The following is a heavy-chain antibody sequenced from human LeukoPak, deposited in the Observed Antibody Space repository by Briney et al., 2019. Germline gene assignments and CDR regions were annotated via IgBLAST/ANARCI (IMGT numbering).Heavy chain of an antibody. Sequence: ASVKVSCKASGGTFSSYAISWVRQAPGQGLEWMGGIIPIFGTATYAQKFQGRVTITTDESTSTAYMELSSLRSEDTAVYYCARATPELWFGELLPSYLFDYWGQGTLVTVSS. CDR1: GGTFSSYA. J-gene: IGHJ4*02. D-gene: IGHD3-10*01. V-gene: IGHV1-69*05. CDR2: IIPIFGTA. CDR3: ARATPELWFGELLPSYLFDY.